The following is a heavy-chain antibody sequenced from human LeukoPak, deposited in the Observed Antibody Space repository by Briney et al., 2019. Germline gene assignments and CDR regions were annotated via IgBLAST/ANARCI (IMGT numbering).Heavy chain of an antibody. D-gene: IGHD3-3*01. CDR1: GFTFSSYS. Sequence: GGSLRLSCAASGFTFSSYSMNWVRQAPGKGLEWVSSISSSSSYIYYADSVKGRFTISRDNAKNSLYLQMNSLRAEDTAVYYCAKDVEDDFGPDWFDPWGQGTLVTVSS. CDR2: ISSSSSYI. CDR3: AKDVEDDFGPDWFDP. J-gene: IGHJ5*02. V-gene: IGHV3-21*01.